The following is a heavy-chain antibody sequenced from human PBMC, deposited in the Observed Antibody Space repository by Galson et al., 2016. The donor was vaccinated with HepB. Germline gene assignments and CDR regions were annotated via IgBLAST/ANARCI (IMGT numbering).Heavy chain of an antibody. J-gene: IGHJ4*02. Sequence: SLRLSCAASGFTFSSYRMSWVRQAPGKGLEWVATIKQDGSEKYYVDSVKGRFTISTDNAKNSLYLQMNSLRAEDTAVYYCARLAYCGVDCPPVWGQGTLVTVSS. V-gene: IGHV3-7*01. D-gene: IGHD2-21*02. CDR2: IKQDGSEK. CDR3: ARLAYCGVDCPPV. CDR1: GFTFSSYR.